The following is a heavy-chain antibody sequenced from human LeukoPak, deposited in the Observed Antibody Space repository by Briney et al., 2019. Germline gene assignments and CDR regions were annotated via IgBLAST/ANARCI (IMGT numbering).Heavy chain of an antibody. CDR2: ISSSSSTI. Sequence: GGSLRLSCAASGFTFSSYSMNWVRQAPGKGLEWVSYISSSSSTIYYADSVKGRFTISRDNAKNSLYLQMSGLRAEDTAVYYCARDPGAVDVVAAIDYWGQGTLVTVSS. CDR1: GFTFSSYS. J-gene: IGHJ4*02. CDR3: ARDPGAVDVVAAIDY. D-gene: IGHD2-15*01. V-gene: IGHV3-48*01.